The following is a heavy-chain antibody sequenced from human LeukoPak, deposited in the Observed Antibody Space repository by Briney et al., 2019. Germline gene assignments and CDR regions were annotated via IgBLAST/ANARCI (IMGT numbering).Heavy chain of an antibody. CDR3: AREVDGYNDLDY. D-gene: IGHD5-24*01. CDR1: GGTFSSYA. Sequence: SVKVSYKASGGTFSSYAISWVRQAPGQGLEWMGRIIPIFGIANYAQKFQGRVTITADKSTSTAYMELSSLRSEDTAVYYCAREVDGYNDLDYWGQGTLVTVSS. J-gene: IGHJ4*02. V-gene: IGHV1-69*04. CDR2: IIPIFGIA.